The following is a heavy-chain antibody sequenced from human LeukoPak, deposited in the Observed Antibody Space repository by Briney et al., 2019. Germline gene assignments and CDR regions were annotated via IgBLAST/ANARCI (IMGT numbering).Heavy chain of an antibody. V-gene: IGHV3-74*01. CDR2: INSDGSIT. CDR3: ARDVGYRSWFDP. Sequence: PGGSLRLSCAASGFTFTTYWMHWVRQAPGKGLVWVSHINSDGSITSYADSVKGRFTISRDNAKNTLYLQMNSLRAEDTAVYYCARDVGYRSWFDPWGQGTLVTVSS. CDR1: GFTFTTYW. J-gene: IGHJ5*02. D-gene: IGHD5-18*01.